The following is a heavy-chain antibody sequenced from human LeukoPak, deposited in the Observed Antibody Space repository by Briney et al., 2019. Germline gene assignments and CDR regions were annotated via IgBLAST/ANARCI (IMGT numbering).Heavy chain of an antibody. J-gene: IGHJ4*02. Sequence: GGSLRLSCAASGFTFRSYLMTWVRQSPGKGLEWVANIKQDGSETYHVDSVKGRFTISRDNAKDSLYLEMNSLRAEDTAVYYCARDPDYYGSGSYSYYFDYWGQGTLVTVSS. CDR1: GFTFRSYL. D-gene: IGHD3-10*01. V-gene: IGHV3-7*01. CDR2: IKQDGSET. CDR3: ARDPDYYGSGSYSYYFDY.